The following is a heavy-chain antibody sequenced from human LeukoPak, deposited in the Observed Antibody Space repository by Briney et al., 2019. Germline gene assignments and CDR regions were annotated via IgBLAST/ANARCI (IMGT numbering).Heavy chain of an antibody. CDR1: GFTFSSYW. D-gene: IGHD3-10*01. CDR3: ARAPGLGETHFDY. J-gene: IGHJ4*02. V-gene: IGHV3-7*01. Sequence: PGGSLRLSCAASGFTFSSYWMSWVRQAPGKGLEWVANIKQDGSEKYYVDSVKGRFTISRDNAKNSLYLQMNSLRAEDTAVYYCARAPGLGETHFDYWGQGTLVTVSS. CDR2: IKQDGSEK.